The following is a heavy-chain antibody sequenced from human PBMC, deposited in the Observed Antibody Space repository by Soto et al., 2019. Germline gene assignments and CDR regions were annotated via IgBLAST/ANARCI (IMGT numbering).Heavy chain of an antibody. D-gene: IGHD3-22*01. CDR2: IYTTGST. Sequence: QVQLQESGPGLVKPSETLSLTCTVSGGSISTYFWSWIRQPAGGGLEWIGRIYTTGSTNYNPSLKSRVTMSLDTSRNQFSLKLSSVTAADPAVYYCAREGGYFDSSGSGVYHYHGVDVWGQGTTVTVSS. V-gene: IGHV4-4*07. CDR3: AREGGYFDSSGSGVYHYHGVDV. CDR1: GGSISTYF. J-gene: IGHJ6*02.